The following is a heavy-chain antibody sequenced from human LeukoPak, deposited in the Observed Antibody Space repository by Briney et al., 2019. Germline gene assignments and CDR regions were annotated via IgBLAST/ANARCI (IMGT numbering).Heavy chain of an antibody. CDR1: GFTFRIYG. CDR2: IRGSDGDK. J-gene: IGHJ4*02. CDR3: AAPRDYYDRSDSHQGGD. V-gene: IGHV3-23*01. Sequence: GGSLRLSCAASGFTFRIYGMTWVRQAPGKGLEWVSGIRGSDGDKIYADSVMGRFTISRDNAKNTLYLQMNSVRAEDAAIYFCAAPRDYYDRSDSHQGGDWGQGTLVTVSS. D-gene: IGHD3-22*01.